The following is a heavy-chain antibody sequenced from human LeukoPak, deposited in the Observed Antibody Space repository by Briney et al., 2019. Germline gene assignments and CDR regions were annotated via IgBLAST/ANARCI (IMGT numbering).Heavy chain of an antibody. V-gene: IGHV3-21*01. CDR1: GYTFSSHG. J-gene: IGHJ4*02. Sequence: GGSLRLSCATSGYTFSSHGLHWVRQAPGKGLEWVSSISSSSSYIYYADSVKGRFTISRDNAKNSLYLQMNSLRAEDTAVYYCARDRSGYDLSIIHWGQGTLVTVSS. CDR2: ISSSSSYI. CDR3: ARDRSGYDLSIIH. D-gene: IGHD5-12*01.